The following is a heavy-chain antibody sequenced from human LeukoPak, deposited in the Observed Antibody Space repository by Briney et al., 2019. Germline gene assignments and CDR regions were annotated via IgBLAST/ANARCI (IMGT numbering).Heavy chain of an antibody. D-gene: IGHD1-26*01. CDR3: ARAGSYRGYFDY. Sequence: ASVKVSCKASGYTFTDYYLHWVRQAPGQGLEWMGWINPKSGVTDSKMKFQGRVTLTRDTSITTAYMELISLTSDDAAVYYCARAGSYRGYFDYWGQGTLVTVSS. J-gene: IGHJ4*02. CDR1: GYTFTDYY. CDR2: INPKSGVT. V-gene: IGHV1-2*02.